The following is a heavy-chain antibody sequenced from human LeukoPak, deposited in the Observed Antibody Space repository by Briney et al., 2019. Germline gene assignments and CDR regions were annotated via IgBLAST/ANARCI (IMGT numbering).Heavy chain of an antibody. Sequence: GGSLRLSCAASGFTFSSYEMNWVRQAPGKGLEWASYISSSGSTIYYADSVKGRFTISRDNAKNSLYLQMNSLRAEDTAVYYCARELNTAMVGYWGQGTLVTVSS. V-gene: IGHV3-48*03. J-gene: IGHJ4*02. CDR2: ISSSGSTI. CDR3: ARELNTAMVGY. D-gene: IGHD5-18*01. CDR1: GFTFSSYE.